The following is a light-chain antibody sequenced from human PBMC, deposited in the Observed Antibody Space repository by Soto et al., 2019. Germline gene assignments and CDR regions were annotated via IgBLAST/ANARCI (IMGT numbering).Light chain of an antibody. CDR1: QSLLHTNGYNY. CDR3: MQSLETPRT. V-gene: IGKV2-28*01. CDR2: SGS. J-gene: IGKJ2*01. Sequence: DIVMTQSPLSLPVTPGEPASISCRSRQSLLHTNGYNYLDWFLQRPGQSPQLLIYSGSTRASGVPDRFRGSGSGTDFTLKISRVEAEDVGVYYCMQSLETPRTFGQGTKLEIK.